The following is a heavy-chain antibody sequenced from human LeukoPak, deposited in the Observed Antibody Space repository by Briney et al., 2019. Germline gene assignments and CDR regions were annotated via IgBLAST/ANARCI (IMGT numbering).Heavy chain of an antibody. CDR1: GFIFSSYS. Sequence: AESLTLSCAASGFIFSSYSMNWVRQAPGKGLEWISSISTGSSYIYYADSVKGRFTISRDNAKNSLYLQMNSLRAEDTAVYYCARDLSGSGSSDYWGQGTLVTVSS. CDR3: ARDLSGSGSSDY. D-gene: IGHD3-10*01. J-gene: IGHJ4*02. CDR2: ISTGSSYI. V-gene: IGHV3-21*01.